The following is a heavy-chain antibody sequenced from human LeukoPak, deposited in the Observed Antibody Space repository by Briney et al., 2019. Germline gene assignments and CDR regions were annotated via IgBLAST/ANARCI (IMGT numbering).Heavy chain of an antibody. J-gene: IGHJ4*02. CDR2: IYSGGTT. D-gene: IGHD3-10*01. CDR3: AKDLYASGLYYFDY. CDR1: GFTFSSYS. Sequence: GESLKISCAASGFTFSSYSMNWVRQAPGKGLEWISGIYSGGTTYNADSVKGRFTISRDNSKNTLYLQMNSLRAEDTAVYYCAKDLYASGLYYFDYWGQGTLVTVSS. V-gene: IGHV3-23*01.